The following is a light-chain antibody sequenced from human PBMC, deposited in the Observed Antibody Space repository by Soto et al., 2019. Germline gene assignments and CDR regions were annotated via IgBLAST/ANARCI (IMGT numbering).Light chain of an antibody. CDR1: QSVSSNY. Sequence: EIVLTQSPGTLSLSPGERGTLSCRASQSVSSNYLAWYQQKPGQAPRLLIYGASSRATGIPDRFSGSGSGTDFTLTISRLEPEDFAVYYCQQYGNSPRYTFGQGTKLEIK. J-gene: IGKJ2*01. CDR2: GAS. V-gene: IGKV3-20*01. CDR3: QQYGNSPRYT.